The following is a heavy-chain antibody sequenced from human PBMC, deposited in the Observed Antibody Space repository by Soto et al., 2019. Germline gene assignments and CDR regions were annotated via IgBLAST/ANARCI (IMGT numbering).Heavy chain of an antibody. Sequence: EVQLLESGGGWVQPGGSLRLSCAASGFTFSTYAMTWVRLAPGRGLEWVLGIKSSGSPTDYPESVKGRFTISRDNLMNTLFLDMNGLRAEDTAIYYCATRPSGYCSSTSCSRAFDIWGQGTMVTVSS. D-gene: IGHD2-2*01. CDR3: ATRPSGYCSSTSCSRAFDI. CDR2: IKSSGSPT. J-gene: IGHJ3*02. V-gene: IGHV3-23*05. CDR1: GFTFSTYA.